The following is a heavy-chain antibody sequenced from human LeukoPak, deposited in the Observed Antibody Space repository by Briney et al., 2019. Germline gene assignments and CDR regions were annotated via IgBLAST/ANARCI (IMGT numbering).Heavy chain of an antibody. Sequence: SVKVSCKASGGTFSSYAISWVRQAPGQGLEWMGRIIPILGIANYAQKFQGRVTITADKSTSTAYMELRSLRSDDTAVYYCARFAGYSSSFTGMDVWGQGTTVTVSS. D-gene: IGHD6-13*01. V-gene: IGHV1-69*04. CDR3: ARFAGYSSSFTGMDV. CDR2: IIPILGIA. J-gene: IGHJ6*02. CDR1: GGTFSSYA.